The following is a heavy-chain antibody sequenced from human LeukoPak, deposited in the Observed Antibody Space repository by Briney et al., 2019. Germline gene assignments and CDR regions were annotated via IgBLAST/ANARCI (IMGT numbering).Heavy chain of an antibody. D-gene: IGHD3-22*01. CDR2: IYPGDTDT. V-gene: IGHV5-51*01. CDR1: GYSLTSYW. Sequence: GESLKISCQGSGYSLTSYWIGWVRQMPGKGLEWMGIIYPGDTDTRYNPSFQGQVTISADKSISTAYLQWSNLKASDTAMYYCTIQSSGYGAYWGQGTLVSVSS. J-gene: IGHJ4*02. CDR3: TIQSSGYGAY.